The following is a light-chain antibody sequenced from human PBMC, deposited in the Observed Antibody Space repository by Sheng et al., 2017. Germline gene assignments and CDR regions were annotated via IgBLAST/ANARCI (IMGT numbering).Light chain of an antibody. Sequence: DIQMTQSPSSLSASVGDRVTITCRASQSISSYLNWYQQKPGKTPNLLIYGASTLQSGVPSRFSGSGSGTDFILTISSLQPEDFATYYCQQSSSFPPTFGQGTKSGNQT. V-gene: IGKV1-39*01. CDR3: QQSSSFPPT. J-gene: IGKJ1*01. CDR1: QSISSY. CDR2: GAS.